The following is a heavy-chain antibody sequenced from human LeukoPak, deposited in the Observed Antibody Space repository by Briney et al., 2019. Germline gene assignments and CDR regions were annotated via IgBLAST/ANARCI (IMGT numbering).Heavy chain of an antibody. Sequence: GGSLRLSCAASGFTFSSYSMNWVRQAPEKGLEWVSSISSSSGYIYYADSVKGRFTISRDNAKNSLYLQMNSLRAEDTAVYYCARDYGDYVFDYWGQGTLVTVSS. V-gene: IGHV3-21*01. CDR3: ARDYGDYVFDY. CDR1: GFTFSSYS. J-gene: IGHJ4*02. D-gene: IGHD4-17*01. CDR2: ISSSSGYI.